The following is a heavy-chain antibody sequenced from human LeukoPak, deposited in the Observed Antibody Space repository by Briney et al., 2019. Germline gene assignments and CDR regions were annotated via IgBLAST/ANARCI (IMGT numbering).Heavy chain of an antibody. Sequence: SVKVSCKASGGTFSSYTISWVRQAPGQGLEWMGRIIPILGIANYAQKFQGRVTITADKSTSTAYMELSSLRSEDTAVYYCARVPHPSGYPYYFDYWGQGTLVTVSS. CDR3: ARVPHPSGYPYYFDY. J-gene: IGHJ4*02. V-gene: IGHV1-69*02. CDR1: GGTFSSYT. D-gene: IGHD3-22*01. CDR2: IIPILGIA.